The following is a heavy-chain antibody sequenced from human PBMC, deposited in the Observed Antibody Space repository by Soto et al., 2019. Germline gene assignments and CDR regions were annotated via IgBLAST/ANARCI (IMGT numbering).Heavy chain of an antibody. V-gene: IGHV3-30-3*01. CDR3: ARPRTPYYHDSSGYYYPVYAFDI. D-gene: IGHD3-22*01. CDR1: GFTFSSYA. J-gene: IGHJ3*02. CDR2: ISYDGSNK. Sequence: GGSLRLSCAASGFTFSSYAMHWVRQAPGKGLEWVAVISYDGSNKYYADYVKGRFTISRDNSKNTLYLQMNSLRAEDTVVYYCARPRTPYYHDSSGYYYPVYAFDIWGQGTMVTVSS.